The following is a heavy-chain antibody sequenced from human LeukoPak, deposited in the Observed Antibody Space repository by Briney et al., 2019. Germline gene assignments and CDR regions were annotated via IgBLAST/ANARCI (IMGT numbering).Heavy chain of an antibody. V-gene: IGHV4-34*01. Sequence: SETLSLTCIVSGGSFTSDYWTWIRQPPGKGLEWIGEINHSGSTNYNPSLKSRVTISVDTSKNQFSLKLSSVTAADTAVYYCARVVVAATPCYFDYWGQGTLVTVSS. CDR1: GGSFTSDY. CDR3: ARVVVAATPCYFDY. D-gene: IGHD2-15*01. J-gene: IGHJ4*02. CDR2: INHSGST.